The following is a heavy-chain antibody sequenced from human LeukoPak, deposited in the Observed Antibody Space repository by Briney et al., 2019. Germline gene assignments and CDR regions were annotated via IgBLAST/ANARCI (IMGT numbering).Heavy chain of an antibody. D-gene: IGHD6-13*01. CDR2: ISSSSSYT. Sequence: GGSLRLSCAASGFTFSSYSMNWVRQAPGKGMEWVSSISSSSSYTYYADSVKGRFTISRDNTKNSLYLQKNRLRAEGTDVYYWARRSWYGDYYYMDVWGKGTTVTV. CDR3: ARRSWYGDYYYMDV. CDR1: GFTFSSYS. J-gene: IGHJ6*03. V-gene: IGHV3-21*01.